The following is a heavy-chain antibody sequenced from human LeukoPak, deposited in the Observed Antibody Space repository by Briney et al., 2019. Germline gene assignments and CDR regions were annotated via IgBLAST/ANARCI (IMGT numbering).Heavy chain of an antibody. CDR2: IDPRDSYT. D-gene: IGHD5-12*01. CDR1: GYSFTSYL. J-gene: IGHJ4*02. V-gene: IGHV5-10-1*01. CDR3: ARQVGSYDFDY. Sequence: GESLKISCKASGYSFTSYLISWVRQMPGKGLEWMGRIDPRDSYTNYSPSFQGHVTISADKSIRTAYLQWGSLKASDTAMYYCARQVGSYDFDYWGQGTLVAVSS.